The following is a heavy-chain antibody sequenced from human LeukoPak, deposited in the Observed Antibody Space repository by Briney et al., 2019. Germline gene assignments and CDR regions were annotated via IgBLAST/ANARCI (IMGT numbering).Heavy chain of an antibody. V-gene: IGHV4-39*07. CDR1: GGSIRSSYYY. Sequence: SETLSLTCTVSGGSIRSSYYYWGWIRQPPGKGLEWIGEINHSGSTNYNPSLKSRVTISVDTSKNQFSLKLSSVTAADTAVYYCARTTSYDYVWGSYRYTSYFQHWGQGTLVTVSS. J-gene: IGHJ1*01. CDR2: INHSGST. CDR3: ARTTSYDYVWGSYRYTSYFQH. D-gene: IGHD3-16*02.